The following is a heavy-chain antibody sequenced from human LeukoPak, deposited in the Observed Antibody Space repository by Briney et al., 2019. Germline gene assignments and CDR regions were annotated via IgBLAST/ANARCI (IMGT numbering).Heavy chain of an antibody. CDR1: GYTFTSYD. CDR3: ARGPPNWGYDY. V-gene: IGHV1-8*01. CDR2: MSPNSGDT. Sequence: ASVKVSCEASGYTFTSYDFNWVRRATGQRPEWMGWMSPNSGDTGYAQKFQDRVTMTRNTSISTAYMELSSLRSDDTAVYYCARGPPNWGYDYWGPGTLVTVSS. J-gene: IGHJ4*02. D-gene: IGHD7-27*01.